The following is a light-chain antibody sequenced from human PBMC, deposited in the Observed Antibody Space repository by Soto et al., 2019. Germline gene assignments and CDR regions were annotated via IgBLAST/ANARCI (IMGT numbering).Light chain of an antibody. CDR1: SSDIGDSNY. CDR2: DVS. CDR3: SSFRSSSTSYV. Sequence: QSALTQPASVSGSPGQSITISCTGTSSDIGDSNYVSWYQQHPGKAPKLVIYDVSNRPSGVSNRFSGSKSANTASLTISGLQAEDEADYYCSSFRSSSTSYVFGTGTKGT. V-gene: IGLV2-14*03. J-gene: IGLJ1*01.